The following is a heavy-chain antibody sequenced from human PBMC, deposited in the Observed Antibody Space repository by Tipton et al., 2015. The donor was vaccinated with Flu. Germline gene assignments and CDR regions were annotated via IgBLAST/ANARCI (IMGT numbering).Heavy chain of an antibody. J-gene: IGHJ4*02. D-gene: IGHD2-2*01. CDR1: GGSISSFY. Sequence: TLSLTCTVSGGSISSFYWSWIRQPPGKGLEWIGYIYSSARTNYNSSLESRVTISVDTSKSQFSLKLTSVTAADAAVYYCARGDCSSTSCLDYWGQGTLVTVSS. V-gene: IGHV4-59*12. CDR3: ARGDCSSTSCLDY. CDR2: IYSSART.